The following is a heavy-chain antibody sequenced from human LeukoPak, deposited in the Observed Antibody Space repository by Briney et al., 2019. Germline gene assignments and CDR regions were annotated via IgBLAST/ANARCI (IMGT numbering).Heavy chain of an antibody. CDR1: GFTFSSYG. V-gene: IGHV3-30*18. Sequence: GGSLRLSCAASGFTFSSYGMHWVRQAPGKGLEWVAVISYDGSNKYYADSVKGRFTISRDNSKNTLYLQMNSLRAEDTAVYYCAKSSSTSWILIDYWGQGTLVTVSS. J-gene: IGHJ4*02. CDR3: AKSSSTSWILIDY. CDR2: ISYDGSNK. D-gene: IGHD6-13*01.